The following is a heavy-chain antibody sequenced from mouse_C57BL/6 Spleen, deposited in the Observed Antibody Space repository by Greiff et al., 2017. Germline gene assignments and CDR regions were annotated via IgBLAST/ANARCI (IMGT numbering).Heavy chain of an antibody. CDR1: GYTFTSYW. Sequence: QVQLKQPGAELVKPGASVKLSCKASGYTFTSYWMHWVKQRPGQGLEWIGMIHPNSGSTNYNEKFKSKATLTVDKSSSTAYMQLSSLTSEDSAVYYCARYDYDYAMDYWGQGTSVTVSS. V-gene: IGHV1-64*01. D-gene: IGHD2-4*01. J-gene: IGHJ4*01. CDR2: IHPNSGST. CDR3: ARYDYDYAMDY.